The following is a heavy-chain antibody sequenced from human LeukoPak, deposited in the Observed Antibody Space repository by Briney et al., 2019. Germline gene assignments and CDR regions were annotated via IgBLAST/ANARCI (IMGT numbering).Heavy chain of an antibody. CDR3: ARDKNYRFDY. CDR1: GYTFTDNG. CDR2: ISANSSKT. J-gene: IGHJ4*02. V-gene: IGHV1-18*01. D-gene: IGHD3-16*02. Sequence: GASVKVSCKASGYTFTDNGISWVRQAPGEGLEWMGWISANSSKTNYAQRFQGRVTMTRETSSSTVYMELRSLRSDDTAVYFCARDKNYRFDYWGQGTLVSVTS.